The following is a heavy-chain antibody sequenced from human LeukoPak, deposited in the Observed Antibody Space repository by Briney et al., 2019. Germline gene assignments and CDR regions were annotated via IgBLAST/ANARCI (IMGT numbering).Heavy chain of an antibody. D-gene: IGHD6-19*01. CDR1: GGTFSSYA. CDR2: IIPIFGTA. Sequence: SVKVSCKASGGTFSSYAISWVRQAPGQGLEWMGGIIPIFGTANYAQKFQGRVTITADESTSTAYMELSSLRSEDTAVYYCARGGRERYSSGWTDAFDIWGQGTMVTVSS. CDR3: ARGGRERYSSGWTDAFDI. V-gene: IGHV1-69*13. J-gene: IGHJ3*02.